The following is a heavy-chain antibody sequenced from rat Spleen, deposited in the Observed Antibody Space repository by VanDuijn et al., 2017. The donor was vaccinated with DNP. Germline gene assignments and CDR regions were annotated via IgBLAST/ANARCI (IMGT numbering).Heavy chain of an antibody. CDR2: ISTGGGNT. D-gene: IGHD1-2*01. CDR1: GFTFSNYY. CDR3: ARLYYSSYMRGSGYMDY. Sequence: EVQLVESGGGLVQPGRSMKLSCAASGFTFSNYYMAWVRQAPTKGLEWVASISTGGGNTYYRDSVKGRFTISRDNAKSTLYLQMDSLRSEETATYYCARLYYSSYMRGSGYMDYWGQGVMVTVSS. V-gene: IGHV5S11*01. J-gene: IGHJ2*01.